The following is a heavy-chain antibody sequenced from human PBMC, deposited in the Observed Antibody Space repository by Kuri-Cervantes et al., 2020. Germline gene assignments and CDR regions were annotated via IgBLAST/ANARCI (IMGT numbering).Heavy chain of an antibody. Sequence: ASVKVSCKASGYTFTSYDINWVRQATGQGLEWMGWMNPNSGNTGYAQKFQGRVTMTRNTSISTAYMELRSLRSEDTAVYYCARDLHIAAAGGDYWGQGTLVTVSS. D-gene: IGHD6-13*01. CDR3: ARDLHIAAAGGDY. CDR2: MNPNSGNT. CDR1: GYTFTSYD. V-gene: IGHV1-8*01. J-gene: IGHJ4*02.